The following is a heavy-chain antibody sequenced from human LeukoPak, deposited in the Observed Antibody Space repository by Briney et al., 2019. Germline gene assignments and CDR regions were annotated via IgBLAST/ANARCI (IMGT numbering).Heavy chain of an antibody. D-gene: IGHD6-19*01. CDR3: ARGSSSGWYRYYYYMDV. CDR1: GGPISSSNW. J-gene: IGHJ6*03. Sequence: PSETLSLTCAVSGGPISSSNWWSWVRQPPGKGLEGIGEIEHSGSTNYNPSLKRLVTISVDKSKTQFSLKLSSVTAADTAVYYCARGSSSGWYRYYYYMDVWGKGTTVTISS. V-gene: IGHV4-4*02. CDR2: IEHSGST.